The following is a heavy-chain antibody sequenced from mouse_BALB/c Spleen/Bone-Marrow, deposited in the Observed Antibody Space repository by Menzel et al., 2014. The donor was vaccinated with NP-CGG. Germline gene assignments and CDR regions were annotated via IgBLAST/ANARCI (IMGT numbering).Heavy chain of an antibody. CDR1: GFTFSSFG. CDR2: ISSGSSTI. CDR3: ASLTYYAMDY. Sequence: EVQLVESGGGLVQPGGSRKLSCAASGFTFSSFGMHWVRQAPEKGLEWVAYISSGSSTIYYADTVKGRLTISRDNPKNTLFLQMTSLRSEDTAMYYCASLTYYAMDYWGQGTSVTVSS. J-gene: IGHJ4*01. V-gene: IGHV5-17*02.